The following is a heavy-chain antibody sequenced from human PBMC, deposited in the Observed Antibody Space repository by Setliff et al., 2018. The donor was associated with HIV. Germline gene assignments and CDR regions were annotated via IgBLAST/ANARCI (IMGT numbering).Heavy chain of an antibody. CDR2: IYYSGST. Sequence: PSETLSLTCTVSGQFISDGYYWGWIRQPPGKGLEWIGSIYYSGSTYYNPSLKSRATISVDTSKNQFSLKLSSVTAADTAVYYCASTGYSSGWSFDYWGQGTLVTVSS. J-gene: IGHJ4*02. D-gene: IGHD6-19*01. CDR1: GQFISDGYY. V-gene: IGHV4-38-2*02. CDR3: ASTGYSSGWSFDY.